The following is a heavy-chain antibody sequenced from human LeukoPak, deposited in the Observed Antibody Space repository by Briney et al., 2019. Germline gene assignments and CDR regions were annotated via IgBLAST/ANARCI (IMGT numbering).Heavy chain of an antibody. CDR1: GGSIESYY. Sequence: SETLSLTCSVSGGSIESYYWSWIRQPPGKGLEFIGYIAASGTTKHNPSLKSRVTLSMDTSKNQFSLKLRSVTAADTAVYFCARFPYFEGFDYWGQGTQVIVSS. CDR2: IAASGTT. J-gene: IGHJ4*02. V-gene: IGHV4-4*08. D-gene: IGHD3-9*01. CDR3: ARFPYFEGFDY.